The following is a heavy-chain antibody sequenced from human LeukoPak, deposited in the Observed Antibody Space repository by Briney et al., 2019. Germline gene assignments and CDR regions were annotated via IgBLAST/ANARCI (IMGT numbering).Heavy chain of an antibody. V-gene: IGHV1-69*13. CDR1: GGTFSSYA. Sequence: GASVKVSCKASGGTFSSYAISWVRQAPGQGLEWMGGIIPIFGTANYAQKFQGRVTITADESTSTAYMELSSLRSDDTAVYYCARDFSAAGGGDAFDIWGQGTMVTVSS. CDR2: IIPIFGTA. J-gene: IGHJ3*02. CDR3: ARDFSAAGGGDAFDI. D-gene: IGHD6-13*01.